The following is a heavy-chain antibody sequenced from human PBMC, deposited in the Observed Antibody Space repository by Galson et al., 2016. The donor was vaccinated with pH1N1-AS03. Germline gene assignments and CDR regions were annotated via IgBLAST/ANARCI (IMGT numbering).Heavy chain of an antibody. CDR2: ITPKDDDT. CDR3: ARDGGGIIDDALDT. V-gene: IGHV1-2*02. J-gene: IGHJ3*02. D-gene: IGHD2-21*01. Sequence: SVKVSCKASGYNFRDYYIHWVRQAPGQGLEWMGWITPKDDDTNYAPKFQGGVTMTRDLSTSSAYLELKRLTSDDTAVYFCARDGGGIIDDALDTWGQGTLVTVSS. CDR1: GYNFRDYY.